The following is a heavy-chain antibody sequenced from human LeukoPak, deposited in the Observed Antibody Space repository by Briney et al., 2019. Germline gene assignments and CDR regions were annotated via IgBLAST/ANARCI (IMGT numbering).Heavy chain of an antibody. CDR2: IYYNGNT. J-gene: IGHJ5*02. V-gene: IGHV4-59*01. Sequence: SETLSLTCTLSGGSINNYYWSWIRQPPGKGLEWIGYIYYNGNTNYNPSLKSRVTISVDTSKDQFSLKLSSVTAADTAVYFCAREYSSGLSWFDPWGQGTLVTVSS. CDR3: AREYSSGLSWFDP. CDR1: GGSINNYY. D-gene: IGHD6-19*01.